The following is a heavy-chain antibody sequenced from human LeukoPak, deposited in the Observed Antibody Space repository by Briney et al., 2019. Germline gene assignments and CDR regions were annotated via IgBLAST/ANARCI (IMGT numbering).Heavy chain of an antibody. CDR3: ARRLAAAGAVGRYFDY. D-gene: IGHD6-13*01. CDR2: IYPGDSDT. CDR1: GYSFTSYW. J-gene: IGHJ4*02. Sequence: GESLKISCKGSGYSFTSYWIGWVRQMPGKGLEWMGIIYPGDSDTRYSPSFQGQVTISADKSISTAYLQWSSLKASDTAMYYCARRLAAAGAVGRYFDYWGQGTLVTVSS. V-gene: IGHV5-51*01.